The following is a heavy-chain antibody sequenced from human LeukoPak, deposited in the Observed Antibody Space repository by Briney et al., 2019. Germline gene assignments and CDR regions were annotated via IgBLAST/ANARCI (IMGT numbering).Heavy chain of an antibody. Sequence: PGGSLRLSCAASGFTFSSYGMHWVRQAPGKGLERVAFIRYDGSNKYYADSVKGRFTISRDNSKNTLYLQMNSLRAEDTAVHYCAKDVSGYFDYWGQGTLVTVSS. D-gene: IGHD1-26*01. CDR3: AKDVSGYFDY. V-gene: IGHV3-30*02. CDR2: IRYDGSNK. CDR1: GFTFSSYG. J-gene: IGHJ4*02.